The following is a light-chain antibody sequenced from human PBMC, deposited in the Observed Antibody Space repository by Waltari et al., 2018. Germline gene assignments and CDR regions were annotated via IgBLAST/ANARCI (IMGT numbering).Light chain of an antibody. CDR3: QQSYSTPWT. Sequence: DIQMTQSPSSLSASVGDRVTINCRASQSISTYLSWYQQKPGKDPKRLIYGASSLHDGVPSRFSGSGSGTDFTLSITSLQPEDFATYYCQQSYSTPWTFGQGTKVEIK. V-gene: IGKV1-39*01. J-gene: IGKJ1*01. CDR1: QSISTY. CDR2: GAS.